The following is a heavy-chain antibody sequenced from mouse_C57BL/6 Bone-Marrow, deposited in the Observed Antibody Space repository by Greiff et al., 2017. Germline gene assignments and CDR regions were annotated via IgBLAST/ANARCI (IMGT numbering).Heavy chain of an antibody. CDR2: IDPETGGT. Sequence: VQLQQSGAELVRPGASVTLSCKASGYTFTDYEMHWVKQTPVHGLEWIGAIDPETGGTAYNQKFKGKAILTADKSSSTAYMALRSLTSEDSAVYYCTKGFAYWGQGTLVTVSA. CDR3: TKGFAY. CDR1: GYTFTDYE. V-gene: IGHV1-15*01. J-gene: IGHJ3*01.